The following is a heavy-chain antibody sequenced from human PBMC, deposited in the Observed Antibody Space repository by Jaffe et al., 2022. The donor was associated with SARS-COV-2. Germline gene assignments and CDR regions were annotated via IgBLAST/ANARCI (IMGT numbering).Heavy chain of an antibody. Sequence: EVQLVESGGGFVQPGGSLRLSCGGSGFIFSHYWMSWVRQAPGKGLEWVANIRQDGSDKYYLDSVKGRFTISRDNSKQSLYLHMSSLTAEDRAVYYCAREGAYFGSGSPSLYIDVWGKGTTVTVSS. J-gene: IGHJ6*03. CDR1: GFIFSHYW. CDR2: IRQDGSDK. CDR3: AREGAYFGSGSPSLYIDV. D-gene: IGHD3-10*01. V-gene: IGHV3-7*01.